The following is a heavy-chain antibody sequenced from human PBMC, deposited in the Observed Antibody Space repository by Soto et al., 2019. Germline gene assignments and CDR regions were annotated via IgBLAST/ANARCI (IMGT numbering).Heavy chain of an antibody. CDR1: GFTFSIYS. CDR2: LSYDVSNK. V-gene: IGHV3-30-3*01. J-gene: IGHJ4*02. D-gene: IGHD3-22*01. CDR3: ARATYFYDRSGYLYYFDY. Sequence: GGSLSLSCAASGFTFSIYSMHWVRQAPGKGLEWVAVLSYDVSNKFYADSVKGRFTISRDNSKNTLYLQMNSLRPEDTAVYYCARATYFYDRSGYLYYFDYWGQGTLVTVSS.